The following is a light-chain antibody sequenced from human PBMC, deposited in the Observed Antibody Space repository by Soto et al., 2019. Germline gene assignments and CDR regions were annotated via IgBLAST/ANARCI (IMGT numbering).Light chain of an antibody. CDR2: AAS. V-gene: IGKV1-6*01. CDR3: LQDYNYPWT. CDR1: QGIRNE. J-gene: IGKJ1*01. Sequence: ALQMTQSPSSLSASVGDRVTITCRASQGIRNELGWYQQKPGKAPKLLIYAASSLQSGVPSRFRRSGSGTAFTLTISSLQTEDFATYYCLQDYNYPWTFGHGTKVEIK.